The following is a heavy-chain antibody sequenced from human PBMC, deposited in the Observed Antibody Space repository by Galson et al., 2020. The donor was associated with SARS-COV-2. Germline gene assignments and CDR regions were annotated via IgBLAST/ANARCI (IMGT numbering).Heavy chain of an antibody. CDR3: SRAPDYYYYYMDV. CDR2: ISSSSSTI. Sequence: GESLKISCAASGFTFSSYSMNWVRQAPGKGLEWVSYISSSSSTIYYADSVKGRFTISRDNAKNSLYLQMNSLRAEDTAVYYCSRAPDYYYYYMDVWGGGTTVTIS. CDR1: GFTFSSYS. V-gene: IGHV3-48*01. J-gene: IGHJ6*03.